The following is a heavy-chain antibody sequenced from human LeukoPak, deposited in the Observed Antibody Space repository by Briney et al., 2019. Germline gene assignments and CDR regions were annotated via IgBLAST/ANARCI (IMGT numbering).Heavy chain of an antibody. D-gene: IGHD3-10*01. CDR1: GGSISSYY. CDR2: IYTSGST. J-gene: IGHJ5*02. V-gene: IGHV4-4*07. Sequence: SETLSLTCTVSGGSISSYYWSWIRQPAGKGLEWIGRIYTSGSTNYNPSLKSRVTMSVDTSKNQFSLKLSSVTAADAAVYYCARDRYGSGSYYKSWFDPWGQGTLVTVSS. CDR3: ARDRYGSGSYYKSWFDP.